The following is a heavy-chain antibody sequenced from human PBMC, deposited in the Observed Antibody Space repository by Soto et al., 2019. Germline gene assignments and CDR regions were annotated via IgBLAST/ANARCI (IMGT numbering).Heavy chain of an antibody. J-gene: IGHJ4*02. V-gene: IGHV1-69*12. CDR1: GGTFSNYA. CDR3: ERDSPTTEGITVFEY. CDR2: IIPIFGTA. D-gene: IGHD1-26*01. Sequence: QVQLVQSGAEVRKPGSSVKVSCKASGGTFSNYAISWVRQAPGQGLEWMGGIIPIFGTAHYAQKFQGRVTFTADESTCTAYMDLSSLRSEDTAVYYCERDSPTTEGITVFEYWGQGTLVTVSS.